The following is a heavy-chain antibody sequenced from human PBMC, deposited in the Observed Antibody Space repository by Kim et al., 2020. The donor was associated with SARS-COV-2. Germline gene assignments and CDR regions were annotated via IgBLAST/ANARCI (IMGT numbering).Heavy chain of an antibody. CDR3: ARDQHGSPGAYFHY. CDR2: MSYDGSNK. CDR1: GFTFSNYA. V-gene: IGHV3-30-3*01. Sequence: GGSLRLSCAASGFTFSNYAMHWVRQSPGKGLDWVAVMSYDGSNKYYADSVKGRFTISRDHSKNTLYLQMNTLRAEDTAIYYCARDQHGSPGAYFHYWGQGTLVTVSS. J-gene: IGHJ4*02. D-gene: IGHD1-26*01.